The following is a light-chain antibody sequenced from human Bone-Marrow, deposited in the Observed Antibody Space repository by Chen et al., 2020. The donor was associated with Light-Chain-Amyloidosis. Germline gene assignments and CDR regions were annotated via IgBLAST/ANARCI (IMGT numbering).Light chain of an antibody. CDR2: DAS. CDR3: QQRSNWPLSIT. J-gene: IGKJ5*01. V-gene: IGKV3-11*01. Sequence: ELVLTQSPATLSLSPWERATLSCRASQGIGTFLAWYQQKPGQAPRLLIYDASNRATGIPPRFSGSGSGTDFTLTIISLEPEDFAVYYCQQRSNWPLSITFGQGTRLEIQ. CDR1: QGIGTF.